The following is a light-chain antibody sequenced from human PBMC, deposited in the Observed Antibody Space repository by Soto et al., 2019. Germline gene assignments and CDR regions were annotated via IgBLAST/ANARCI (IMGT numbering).Light chain of an antibody. CDR2: NAS. V-gene: IGKV1-5*03. J-gene: IGKJ1*01. Sequence: DIQMTQSPFSLSASVGDRFTITFLASQTISIWLAWYQQKPGQAPKLLIYNASTLTSGVPARFSGSGSGTEFTLTISGLVPEDFAACHCQQRSNWPFTFGQGTRV. CDR3: QQRSNWPFT. CDR1: QTISIW.